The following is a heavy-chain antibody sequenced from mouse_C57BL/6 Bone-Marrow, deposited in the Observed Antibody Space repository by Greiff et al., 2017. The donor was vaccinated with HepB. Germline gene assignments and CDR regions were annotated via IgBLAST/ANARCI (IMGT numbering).Heavy chain of an antibody. Sequence: EVKLVESGGGLVQPGGSLKLSCAASGFTFSSYGMSWVRQTPDKRLEWVATISSGGSYTYYPDSVKGRFTISRDNAKNTLYLQMSSLKSEDTAMYYCARQDYGSSHWYFDVWGTGTTVTVSS. CDR1: GFTFSSYG. CDR2: ISSGGSYT. V-gene: IGHV5-6*03. D-gene: IGHD1-1*01. CDR3: ARQDYGSSHWYFDV. J-gene: IGHJ1*03.